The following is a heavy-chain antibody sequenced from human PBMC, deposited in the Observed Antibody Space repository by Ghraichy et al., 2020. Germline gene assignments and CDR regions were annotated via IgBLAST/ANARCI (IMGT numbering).Heavy chain of an antibody. V-gene: IGHV4-4*07. Sequence: SETLSLTCTVSGGYMSDDYWSWIRQPAGKGLEWLGRIYTTGGTDYNPSLKSRVTISIDKSKNQFSLRLSSVTVADTAVYYCARDHDRAWGQGTLVTVS. J-gene: IGHJ5*02. CDR2: IYTTGGT. CDR3: ARDHDRA. CDR1: GGYMSDDY.